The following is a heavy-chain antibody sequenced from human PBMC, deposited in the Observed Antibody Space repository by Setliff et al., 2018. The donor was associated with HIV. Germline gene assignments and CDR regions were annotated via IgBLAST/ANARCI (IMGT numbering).Heavy chain of an antibody. D-gene: IGHD3-22*01. CDR2: IIPIFGTA. CDR1: GGTFSSYA. Sequence: SVKVSCKASGGTFSSYAISWVRQAPGQGLEWMGGIIPIFGTANYAQKFQCRVTITTDESTSTAYMELSSLRSEDTAVYYCARSSITMIVVVSRGAFDIWGQGTMVTVS. V-gene: IGHV1-69*05. CDR3: ARSSITMIVVVSRGAFDI. J-gene: IGHJ3*02.